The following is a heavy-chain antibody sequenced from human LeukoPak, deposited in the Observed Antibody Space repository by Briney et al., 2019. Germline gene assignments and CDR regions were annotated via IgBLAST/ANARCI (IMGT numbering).Heavy chain of an antibody. V-gene: IGHV4-34*01. CDR1: GGSFSGYY. D-gene: IGHD6-19*01. CDR3: ARFSAVAGGYYFDY. CDR2: INHSGST. Sequence: SETLSLTCAVYGGSFSGYYWSWIRQPPGKGLEWIGEINHSGSTNYNPSLKSRVTISVDTSKNQFSLKLSSVTAADTAVYYCARFSAVAGGYYFDYWGQGTLVTVSS. J-gene: IGHJ4*02.